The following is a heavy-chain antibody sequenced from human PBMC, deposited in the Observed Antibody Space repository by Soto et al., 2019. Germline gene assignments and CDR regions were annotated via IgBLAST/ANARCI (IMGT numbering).Heavy chain of an antibody. J-gene: IGHJ2*01. CDR1: GFTFSDYC. CDR2: ISNGGDAV. Sequence: PGGSLRLSCAASGFTFSDYCMSWIRQVPGKGLEWVSYISNGGDAVHYADSVKGRFTISRDNADNSLYLQMNSLKVEDTAVYYCAKENWYLDLWGRGTLVTVSS. CDR3: AKENWYLDL. V-gene: IGHV3-11*01.